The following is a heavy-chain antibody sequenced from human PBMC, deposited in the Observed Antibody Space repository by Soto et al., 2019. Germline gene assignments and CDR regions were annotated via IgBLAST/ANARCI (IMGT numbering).Heavy chain of an antibody. CDR3: AKLTKFSLVDY. V-gene: IGHV3-23*01. CDR1: GFTFSNYA. J-gene: IGHJ4*02. Sequence: PGGSLRLSCAASGFTFSNYAMSWVRQAPGKGLEWVSGIGAGGAGTYYADSVKGRFTISRDNSKNTLYLQMNSLRAEDTAVYYCAKLTKFSLVDYWGQGTLVTVSS. CDR2: IGAGGAGT.